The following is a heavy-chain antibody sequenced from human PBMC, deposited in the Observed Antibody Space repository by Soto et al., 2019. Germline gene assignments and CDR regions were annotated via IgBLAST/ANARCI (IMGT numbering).Heavy chain of an antibody. J-gene: IGHJ3*02. Sequence: GGSLRLSCAASGFTFSSYGMHWVRQAPGKGLEWVAVIWYDGSNKYYADSVKGRFTISRDNSKNTLYLQMNSLRAEDTAVYYCARDEYYDFWSGYGRRDAFDIWGQGTMVTVSS. CDR1: GFTFSSYG. V-gene: IGHV3-33*01. CDR3: ARDEYYDFWSGYGRRDAFDI. CDR2: IWYDGSNK. D-gene: IGHD3-3*01.